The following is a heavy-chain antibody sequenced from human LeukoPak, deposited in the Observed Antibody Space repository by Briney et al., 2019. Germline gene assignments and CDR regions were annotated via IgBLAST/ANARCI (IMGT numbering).Heavy chain of an antibody. D-gene: IGHD6-13*01. J-gene: IGHJ4*02. CDR1: GGSITSSSYY. CDR3: AREPSIAAAGYFDY. Sequence: SETLSLTCTVSGGSITSSSYYWGWIRQPPGKGPEWIGSIYYTGSTNYNPSLKSRVTISLDTSKNQFSLKLTSVTAADTAVYYCAREPSIAAAGYFDYWGQGTLVTVSS. V-gene: IGHV4-39*07. CDR2: IYYTGST.